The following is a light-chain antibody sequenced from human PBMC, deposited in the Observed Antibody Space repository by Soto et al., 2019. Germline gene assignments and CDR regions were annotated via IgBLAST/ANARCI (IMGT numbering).Light chain of an antibody. V-gene: IGLV2-23*02. CDR3: YSVAGFNTQ. J-gene: IGLJ2*01. CDR2: EVN. Sequence: QSVLTQPASVSGSPGQSVAISCTGTSSGVGTFNLVSWYQQHPGRAPKLIIYEVNKRPSGISSRFSASKSGNTASLTISGLQADDEADYYCYSVAGFNTQFGGGTKLTVL. CDR1: SSGVGTFNL.